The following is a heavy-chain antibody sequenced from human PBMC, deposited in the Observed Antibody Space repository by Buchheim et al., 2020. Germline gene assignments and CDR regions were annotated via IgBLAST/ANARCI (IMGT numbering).Heavy chain of an antibody. V-gene: IGHV3-30*18. D-gene: IGHD5-24*01. CDR3: AKDRVGDGYNSYFDY. J-gene: IGHJ4*02. Sequence: QVQLVESGGGVVQPGRSLRLSCAASGFTFSSYGMHWVRQAPGKGLEWVAVISYDGSNKYYADSVKGRFTISRDNSKNTLYLRMNSLRAEDTAVYYCAKDRVGDGYNSYFDYWGQGTL. CDR1: GFTFSSYG. CDR2: ISYDGSNK.